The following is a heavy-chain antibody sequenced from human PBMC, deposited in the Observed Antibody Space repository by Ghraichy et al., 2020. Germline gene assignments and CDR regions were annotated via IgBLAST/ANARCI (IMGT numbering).Heavy chain of an antibody. V-gene: IGHV3-7*04. D-gene: IGHD5-18*01. J-gene: IGHJ4*02. CDR3: GRGGYIYGSNPVDY. CDR2: IKQDGTER. CDR1: GFTFDTYY. Sequence: GGSLRLSCAASGFTFDTYYMTWVRQAPGKGLEWVANIKQDGTERYYVDSVKGRFTISRDNAKDSVYLQMSGLRAEDTAVYFCGRGGYIYGSNPVDYWGQGTQVTVSS.